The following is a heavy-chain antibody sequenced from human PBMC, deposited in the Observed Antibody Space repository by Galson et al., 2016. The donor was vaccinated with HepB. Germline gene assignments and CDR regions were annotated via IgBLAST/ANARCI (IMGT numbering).Heavy chain of an antibody. CDR2: IFPGDSDT. V-gene: IGHV5-51*01. CDR3: ARGVGYGVVLDA. D-gene: IGHD4-17*01. CDR1: GYSFNSHW. Sequence: QSGAEVKKPGESLKISCQVSGYSFNSHWIGWVRQMPGKGPEWMGNIFPGDSDTRYSPSFQGQVTFSADKSISTAYLQWSSLKASDPAIYYCARGVGYGVVLDAWGQGTLVTVSS. J-gene: IGHJ5*02.